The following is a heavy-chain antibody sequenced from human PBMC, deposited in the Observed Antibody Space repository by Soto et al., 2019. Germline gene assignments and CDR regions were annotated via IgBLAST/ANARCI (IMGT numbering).Heavy chain of an antibody. CDR3: ATVLLWFGELTPRDYYFDY. D-gene: IGHD3-10*01. CDR1: GYTLTELS. CDR2: FDPEDGET. J-gene: IGHJ4*02. V-gene: IGHV1-24*01. Sequence: ALVKVSCKVSGYTLTELSMHWVRQAPGKGLEWMGGFDPEDGETIYAQKFQGRVTMTEDTSTDTAYMELSSLRSEDTAVYYCATVLLWFGELTPRDYYFDYWGQGTLVTVSS.